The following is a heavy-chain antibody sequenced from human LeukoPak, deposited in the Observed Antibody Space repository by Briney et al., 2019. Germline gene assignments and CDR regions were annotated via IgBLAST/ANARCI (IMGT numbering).Heavy chain of an antibody. D-gene: IGHD6-13*01. V-gene: IGHV1-18*01. Sequence: ASVKVSCKASGYTFTSYGISWVRQAPGQGLEWMGWISAYNGNTNDAQKFQGRVTMTRDTSTSTVYMELSSLRSEDTAVYYCARDSRMGIPKSWFDPWGQGTLVTVSS. CDR2: ISAYNGNT. J-gene: IGHJ5*02. CDR3: ARDSRMGIPKSWFDP. CDR1: GYTFTSYG.